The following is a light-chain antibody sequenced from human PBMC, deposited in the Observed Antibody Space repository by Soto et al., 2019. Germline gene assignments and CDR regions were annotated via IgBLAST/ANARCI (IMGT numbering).Light chain of an antibody. CDR1: SSNIAINS. CDR3: ASWDDSLNGPV. J-gene: IGLJ2*01. Sequence: QSVLTQPPSASGTPGRRLTISCSGDSSNIAINSVSWYQQLPGAAPKLLIHSTQQRPSGVPDRFSGSKSGPSASLAISDLQSEDEGDYFCASWDDSLNGPVFGGGTKLTVL. V-gene: IGLV1-44*01. CDR2: STQ.